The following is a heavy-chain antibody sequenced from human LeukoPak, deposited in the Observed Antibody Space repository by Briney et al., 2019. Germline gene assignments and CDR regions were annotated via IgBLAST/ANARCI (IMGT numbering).Heavy chain of an antibody. CDR1: AGSISSSSYY. CDR2: IDYTGST. CDR3: ARGSYGSGSYLFYYFDY. J-gene: IGHJ4*02. V-gene: IGHV4-39*07. D-gene: IGHD3-10*01. Sequence: SETLSLTCTVSAGSISSSSYYWGWIRQPPGKGLELIGSIDYTGSTYYNPSLKTRVTISVDTSKNQFSLKLSSVTAADTDVYYCARGSYGSGSYLFYYFDYWGQGTLVTVSS.